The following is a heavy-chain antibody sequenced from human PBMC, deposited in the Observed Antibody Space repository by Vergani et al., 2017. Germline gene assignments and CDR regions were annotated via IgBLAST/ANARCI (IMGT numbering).Heavy chain of an antibody. D-gene: IGHD6-6*01. J-gene: IGHJ4*02. V-gene: IGHV4-34*01. Sequence: QVQLQQWGAGLLKPSETLSLTCAVYGGSFSGYYWSWIRQPPGKGLEWIGEINHSGSTNYNPSLKSRVTISVDTSKNQFSLKLSSVTAADTAVYYCARGVXRPQSSSSRRHFDYWSQGTLVTVSS. CDR2: INHSGST. CDR3: ARGVXRPQSSSSRRHFDY. CDR1: GGSFSGYY.